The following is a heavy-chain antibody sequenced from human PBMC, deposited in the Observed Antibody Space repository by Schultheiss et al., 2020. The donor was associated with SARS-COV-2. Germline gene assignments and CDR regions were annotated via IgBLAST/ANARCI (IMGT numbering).Heavy chain of an antibody. J-gene: IGHJ6*02. CDR1: GDSISSGAYY. CDR3: ARQRAVTTIISQENGYYYYGMDV. CDR2: INHSGST. Sequence: LRLSCTVSGDSISSGAYYWSWIRQHPGKGLEWIGEINHSGSTNYNPSLKSRVTISVDTSKNQFSLQLNSVTPEDTAVYYCARQRAVTTIISQENGYYYYGMDVWGQGTTVTVSS. V-gene: IGHV4-31*03. D-gene: IGHD4-17*01.